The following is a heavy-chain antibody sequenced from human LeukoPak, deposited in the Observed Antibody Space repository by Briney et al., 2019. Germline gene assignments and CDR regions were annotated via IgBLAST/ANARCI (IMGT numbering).Heavy chain of an antibody. CDR2: IFSTGST. Sequence: SETLSLTCTISGGSITSLYWTWIRQPPGKGLEWIGYIFSTGSTNYNPPLKSRVTMSVDTSKNQFSLKLISVTAADTAVYYCASLSRDAFNHFDYWGQGTLVTVSS. D-gene: IGHD5-24*01. CDR3: ASLSRDAFNHFDY. V-gene: IGHV4-59*11. J-gene: IGHJ4*02. CDR1: GGSITSLY.